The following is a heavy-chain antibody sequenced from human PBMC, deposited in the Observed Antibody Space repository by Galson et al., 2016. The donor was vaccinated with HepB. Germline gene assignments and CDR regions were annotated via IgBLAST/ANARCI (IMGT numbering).Heavy chain of an antibody. V-gene: IGHV3-23*01. CDR2: ISTGGGGT. CDR1: GFIFTNYA. Sequence: SLRLSCAASGFIFTNYAMSWVRQAPGKGLEWVSAISTGGGGTYYADSVKGRFTISRDNSKNTLYLQMNSLRAEDTAVDYCARRYGDYSYGWGQGTLVTVSS. J-gene: IGHJ1*01. D-gene: IGHD4-17*01. CDR3: ARRYGDYSYG.